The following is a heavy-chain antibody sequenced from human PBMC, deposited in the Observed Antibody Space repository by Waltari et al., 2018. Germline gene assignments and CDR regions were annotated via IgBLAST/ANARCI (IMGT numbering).Heavy chain of an antibody. CDR1: GYTFTSYD. V-gene: IGHV1-8*01. CDR2: MNPNSGNT. CDR3: AREGYCSGGSCYGYSFDY. D-gene: IGHD2-15*01. J-gene: IGHJ4*02. Sequence: QVQLVQSGAEVKKPGDSVKVSCKASGYTFTSYDINWVRQATGQGLEWMGWMNPNSGNTGYAQKFQGRVTMTRNTSISTAYMELSSLRSEDTAVYYCAREGYCSGGSCYGYSFDYWGQGTLVTVSS.